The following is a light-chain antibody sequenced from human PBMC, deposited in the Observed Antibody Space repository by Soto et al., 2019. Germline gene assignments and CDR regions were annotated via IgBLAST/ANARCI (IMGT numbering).Light chain of an antibody. CDR3: QHRSNWRGT. Sequence: EIVLTQSPATLSFSPGERATLSCRASQSINKYLAWYQQKPGQAPRLLIYDASNRATGIPARFSGSGSGTDFTLTITSLEPEDFAVYYCQHRSNWRGTFGGGTKVEI. J-gene: IGKJ4*01. V-gene: IGKV3-11*01. CDR1: QSINKY. CDR2: DAS.